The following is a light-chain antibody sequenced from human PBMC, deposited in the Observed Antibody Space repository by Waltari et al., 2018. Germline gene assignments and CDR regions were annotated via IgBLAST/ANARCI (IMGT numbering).Light chain of an antibody. V-gene: IGKV2-30*02. Sequence: DVVMTQSPLSLPVTPGEPASFSCRYSQSLLHSDGKTYLNWLQQKPGQPIRSLIDQVSNRDSEVPNRFSGSGAETNLTLKISRVEADAVGVYYCVQGTHWPPTFGLETRMETK. CDR3: VQGTHWPPT. CDR1: QSLLHSDGKTY. J-gene: IGKJ1*01. CDR2: QVS.